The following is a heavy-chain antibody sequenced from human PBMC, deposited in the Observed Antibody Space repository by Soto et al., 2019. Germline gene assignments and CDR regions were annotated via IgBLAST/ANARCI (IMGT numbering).Heavy chain of an antibody. V-gene: IGHV4-31*03. D-gene: IGHD5-12*01. CDR2: IYYSGST. CDR3: AGEGGHDHAFDI. CDR1: GGSISGGGYC. J-gene: IGHJ3*02. Sequence: SETLSLTCTVSGGSISGGGYCWSWIRQHPGKGLEWIGYIYYSGSTYYNPSLKSRVTISVDTSKNQFSLKLSSVTAADTAVYYCAGEGGHDHAFDIWGQGTMVTVSS.